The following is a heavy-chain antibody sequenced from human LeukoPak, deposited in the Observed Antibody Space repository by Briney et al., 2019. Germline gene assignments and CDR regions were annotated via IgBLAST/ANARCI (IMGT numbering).Heavy chain of an antibody. CDR3: AKSSRGYYYYYMGV. CDR2: ISGSGGST. Sequence: PGGSLRFSCAASGFTFSSYAMSWVRQAPGKGLEWVSAISGSGGSTYYADSVRGRFTISRDNSKNTLYLQMNSLRAEDTAVYYCAKSSRGYYYYYMGVWGKGTTVTVSS. D-gene: IGHD3-10*01. J-gene: IGHJ6*03. CDR1: GFTFSSYA. V-gene: IGHV3-23*01.